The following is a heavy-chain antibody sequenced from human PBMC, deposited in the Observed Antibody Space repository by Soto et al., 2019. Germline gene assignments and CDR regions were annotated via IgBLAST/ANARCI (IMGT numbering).Heavy chain of an antibody. V-gene: IGHV3-30-3*01. CDR3: ARDQFLEAFDI. Sequence: QVQLVESGGGVVQPGRSLRLSCAASGFIFSSYSMHWVRQAPGKGLEWVAIISNDGSNKDYVDSVKGRFTISRDNSNNTLSLQMNSLRAEDTAVYYCARDQFLEAFDIWGQGTIVTVSS. CDR2: ISNDGSNK. J-gene: IGHJ3*02. D-gene: IGHD2-21*01. CDR1: GFIFSSYS.